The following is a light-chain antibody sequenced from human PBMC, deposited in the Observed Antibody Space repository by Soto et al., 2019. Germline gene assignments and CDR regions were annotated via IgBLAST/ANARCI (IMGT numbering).Light chain of an antibody. V-gene: IGKV1-13*02. CDR1: QGISSA. J-gene: IGKJ1*01. CDR3: QQYNSYRA. Sequence: AIQLTQSPSSLSASVGDRVTITCRASQGISSALAWYQQKPGRAPKLLISKASSLESGVPSRFSGSGFGTEFTLTISSLQPDDFATYYCQQYNSYRAFGQGTKVDIK. CDR2: KAS.